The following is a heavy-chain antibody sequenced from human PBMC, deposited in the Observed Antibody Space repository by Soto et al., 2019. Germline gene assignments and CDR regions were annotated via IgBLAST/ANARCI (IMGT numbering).Heavy chain of an antibody. CDR1: GYSFISHY. CDR3: ARDLGSGYDPGDY. Sequence: ASVKVSCKAFGYSFISHYMHWVRQAPGQGLEWMGTIHPAGINTAYAQKFQGRVTITADESTSTAYMELSSLRSEDTAVFYCARDLGSGYDPGDYWGQGTLVTVSS. CDR2: IHPAGINT. J-gene: IGHJ4*02. V-gene: IGHV1-46*01. D-gene: IGHD5-12*01.